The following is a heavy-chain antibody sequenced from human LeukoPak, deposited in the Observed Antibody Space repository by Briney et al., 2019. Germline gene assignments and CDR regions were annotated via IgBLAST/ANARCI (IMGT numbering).Heavy chain of an antibody. CDR3: AGRHCSGGGCYFAGADPFDY. J-gene: IGHJ4*02. CDR2: IYSGGNI. CDR1: GFTVSSTY. V-gene: IGHV3-53*01. Sequence: PGGSLRLSCAASGFTVSSTYMSWVRQAPGKGLEWVSVIYSGGNIYYIESVKGRFTISRDISKNTLYLQMNSLRAEDTAVYFCAGRHCSGGGCYFAGADPFDYWGQGTLVTVSS. D-gene: IGHD2-15*01.